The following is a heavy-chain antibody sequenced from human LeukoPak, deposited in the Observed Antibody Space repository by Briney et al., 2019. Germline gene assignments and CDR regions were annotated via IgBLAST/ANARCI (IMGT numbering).Heavy chain of an antibody. CDR3: ARVDREGDSSGYDAFDI. V-gene: IGHV1-46*01. Sequence: ASVKVSCKSSGGTFSSYAISWVRQAPGQGLEWMGIINPSGGSTSYAQKFQGRVTMTRDMSTSTVYMELSSLRSEDTAVYYCARVDREGDSSGYDAFDIWGQGTMVTVSS. CDR1: GGTFSSYA. D-gene: IGHD3-22*01. J-gene: IGHJ3*02. CDR2: INPSGGST.